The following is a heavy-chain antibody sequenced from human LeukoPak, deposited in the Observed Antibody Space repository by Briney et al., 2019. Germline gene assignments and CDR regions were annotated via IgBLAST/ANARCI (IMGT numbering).Heavy chain of an antibody. V-gene: IGHV3-30*02. Sequence: GGSLRLSCAASGNTFRSYGMHWVRQAPGKGVKWVAFIRYDGSEEYYADSVKGRFTISRDNSKKTLYLQMNSLRAEDTAVYYCAKGYTYTFDYFDSWGQGTLVTVSS. J-gene: IGHJ4*02. CDR2: IRYDGSEE. CDR1: GNTFRSYG. CDR3: AKGYTYTFDYFDS. D-gene: IGHD5-18*01.